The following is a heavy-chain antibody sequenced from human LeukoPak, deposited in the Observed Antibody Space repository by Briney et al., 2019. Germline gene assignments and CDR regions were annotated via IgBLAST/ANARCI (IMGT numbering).Heavy chain of an antibody. CDR3: ASPVVAANSYYFDY. D-gene: IGHD2-15*01. J-gene: IGHJ4*02. CDR2: ISASGP. Sequence: GGSLRLSCAASGFTFSRLAMTWVRQAPGKGLEWVSTISASGPYYADAVRGRFTISRDNSRNTLSLQMDSLRAEDTAVYYCASPVVAANSYYFDYWGQGTLVTVSS. V-gene: IGHV3-23*01. CDR1: GFTFSRLA.